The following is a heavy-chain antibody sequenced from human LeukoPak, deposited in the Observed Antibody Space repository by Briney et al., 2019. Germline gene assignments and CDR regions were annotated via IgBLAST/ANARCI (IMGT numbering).Heavy chain of an antibody. Sequence: GGSLRLSCSASGFPFNTYAIHWVRQAPGKGLEYVAGISSNGDNTDFADSAKGRFTISRDNSKSTLFLQMNSLRAEDTAVYFCTRDSALLGVAFDLWGQGTVVTVSP. V-gene: IGHV3-64D*06. J-gene: IGHJ3*01. CDR1: GFPFNTYA. CDR3: TRDSALLGVAFDL. CDR2: ISSNGDNT. D-gene: IGHD2-15*01.